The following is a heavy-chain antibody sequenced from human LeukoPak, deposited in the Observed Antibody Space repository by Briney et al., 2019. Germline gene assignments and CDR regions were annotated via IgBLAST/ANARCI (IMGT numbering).Heavy chain of an antibody. CDR1: GFILSQYS. V-gene: IGHV3-48*01. J-gene: IGHJ5*02. CDR3: ARDAGNSGYGCDL. Sequence: GGSLRLSCAASGFILSQYSMNWVRQAPGKGLEWVSHIRSSSETFYADSVKGRFTISRDNARNSLYLQMNNLRGEDTAIYYCARDAGNSGYGCDLWGQGTLVTVSS. D-gene: IGHD5-12*01. CDR2: IRSSSET.